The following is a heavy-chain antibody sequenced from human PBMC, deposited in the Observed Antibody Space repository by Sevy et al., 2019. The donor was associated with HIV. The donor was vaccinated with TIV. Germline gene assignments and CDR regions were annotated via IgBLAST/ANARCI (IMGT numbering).Heavy chain of an antibody. CDR1: GFTFGDYC. Sequence: GGSLRLSCTASGFTFGDYCMSWVRQAPGKGLEWVAFLKSDVYGGTVDNAASVTGRFVISRDDSKTIAYLQMNDLKPEYTGAYYCTRWKAAQSIFDYWGQGALVTVSS. J-gene: IGHJ4*02. CDR2: LKSDVYGGTV. V-gene: IGHV3-49*04. D-gene: IGHD6-13*01. CDR3: TRWKAAQSIFDY.